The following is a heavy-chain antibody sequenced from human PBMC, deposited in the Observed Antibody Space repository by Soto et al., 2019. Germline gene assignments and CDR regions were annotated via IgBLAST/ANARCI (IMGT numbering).Heavy chain of an antibody. CDR3: ARDSSDTPLDY. Sequence: QVQLQESGPGLVKPSQTLSLTCTVSGGSISSGSYYWSWIRQHPGKGLEWIGYIYYSGTTYYNPSLEIRVTMSVDTYKNQFSLKLTSVTAADTAMYFCARDSSDTPLDYWGQGTLVTVSS. D-gene: IGHD5-18*01. CDR1: GGSISSGSYY. J-gene: IGHJ4*02. V-gene: IGHV4-31*03. CDR2: IYYSGTT.